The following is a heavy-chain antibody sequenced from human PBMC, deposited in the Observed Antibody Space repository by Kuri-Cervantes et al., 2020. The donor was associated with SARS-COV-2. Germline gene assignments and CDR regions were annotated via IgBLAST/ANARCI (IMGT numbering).Heavy chain of an antibody. CDR2: IYTSGST. V-gene: IGHV4-61*02. J-gene: IGHJ3*02. CDR1: GGSISSGSYY. CDR3: ASSGHKVAFDI. D-gene: IGHD2-15*01. Sequence: LRLSCTVSGGSISSGSYYWSWIRQPAGKGLEWIGRIYTSGSTNYNPSLKSLVTISVDTSKNQFSLKLSSVTAADTAVYYCASSGHKVAFDIWGQGTMVTVSS.